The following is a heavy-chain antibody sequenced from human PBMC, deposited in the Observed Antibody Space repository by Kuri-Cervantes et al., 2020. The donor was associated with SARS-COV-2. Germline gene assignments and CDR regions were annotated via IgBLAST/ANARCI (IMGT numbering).Heavy chain of an antibody. CDR3: VGLYFLDTYDTEADY. J-gene: IGHJ4*02. D-gene: IGHD3/OR15-3a*01. CDR2: IYESGRT. CDR1: GGSISSSGHY. Sequence: SESLSLTCTVSGGSISSSGHYWSWIRQHPGKGLEWLGYIYESGRTYYSPSLKGRVTISADTSKNQFSLKLQSVTAAETAIYYCVGLYFLDTYDTEADYWGRGTLVTVSS. V-gene: IGHV4-31*03.